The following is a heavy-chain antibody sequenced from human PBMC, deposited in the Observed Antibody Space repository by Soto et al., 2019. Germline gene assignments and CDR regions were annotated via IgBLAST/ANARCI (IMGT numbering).Heavy chain of an antibody. D-gene: IGHD2-21*02. Sequence: ASLKVSCKASGGTFSSYTISWVRQAPGQGLEWMGWINPGNGNTKYSQKFQGRVTITRDTSASTAYMELSSLRSEDTAVYYCARSIVVVTALDYWGQGTLVTVSS. V-gene: IGHV1-3*01. J-gene: IGHJ4*02. CDR3: ARSIVVVTALDY. CDR2: INPGNGNT. CDR1: GGTFSSYT.